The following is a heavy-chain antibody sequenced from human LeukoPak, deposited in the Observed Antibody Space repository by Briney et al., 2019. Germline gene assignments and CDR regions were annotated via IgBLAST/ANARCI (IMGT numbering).Heavy chain of an antibody. V-gene: IGHV4-34*01. CDR1: GGSFSGYY. CDR2: INHSGST. Sequence: SETLSLTCAVYGGSFSGYYWSWIRQPPGKGLEWIGEINHSGSTNYNPSLKSRVTISVDTSKNQFSLKLSSVTAADTAVYYCARGPRDYDFWSGYRPPRRWFDPWGQGTLVTVSS. J-gene: IGHJ5*02. D-gene: IGHD3-3*01. CDR3: ARGPRDYDFWSGYRPPRRWFDP.